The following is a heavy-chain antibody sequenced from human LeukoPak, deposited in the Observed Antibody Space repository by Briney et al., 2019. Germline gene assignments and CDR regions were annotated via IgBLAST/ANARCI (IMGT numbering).Heavy chain of an antibody. Sequence: GRSLRLSCAASGFTFDDYAMQWVRQAPGKGLEWVSGISWNSGSIGYADSVKGRFTISRDNAKNSLYLQMDSLRAEDTALYYCAKDVAAAPLDAFDIWGQGTMVTVSS. CDR1: GFTFDDYA. J-gene: IGHJ3*02. V-gene: IGHV3-9*01. D-gene: IGHD2-2*01. CDR3: AKDVAAAPLDAFDI. CDR2: ISWNSGSI.